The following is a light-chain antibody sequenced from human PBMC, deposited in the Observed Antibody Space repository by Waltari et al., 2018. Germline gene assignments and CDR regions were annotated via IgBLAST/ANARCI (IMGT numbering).Light chain of an antibody. Sequence: DIQMTQSPSSLSASVGDRVTITCRASQSISSYLNWYQQKPGKAPKLLIYAASSLQSGVPSRCSGSGSGTDFTLTISSLQPEDFATYYCQQSYSTVWTFGQGTKVEIK. CDR2: AAS. CDR3: QQSYSTVWT. J-gene: IGKJ1*01. CDR1: QSISSY. V-gene: IGKV1-39*01.